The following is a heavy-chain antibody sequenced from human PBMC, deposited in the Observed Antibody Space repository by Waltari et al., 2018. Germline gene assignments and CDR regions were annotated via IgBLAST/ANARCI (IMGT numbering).Heavy chain of an antibody. J-gene: IGHJ4*01. CDR2: MHYIGYT. V-gene: IGHV4-30-4*01. CDR1: GDSVNSGTYY. D-gene: IGHD2-15*01. CDR3: DRGLPSPWDF. Sequence: QVQLRESGPGLVKPSETLSPTCSVSGDSVNSGTYYWSWIRQPPGKALELHGYMHYIGYTYYTPALRSPVSLSRGTSRNQFTLNLTSVTAADSAMYYCDRGLPSPWDFWGQGTLVTVSS.